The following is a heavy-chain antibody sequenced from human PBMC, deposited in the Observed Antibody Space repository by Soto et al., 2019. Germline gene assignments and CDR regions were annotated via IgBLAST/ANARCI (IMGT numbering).Heavy chain of an antibody. D-gene: IGHD4-17*01. CDR3: TLRSGDYGDYFVY. CDR2: IRSKANSYAT. CDR1: GFTFSGSA. V-gene: IGHV3-73*01. Sequence: EVQLVESGGGLVQPGGSLKLSCAASGFTFSGSAMHWVRQASGKGLEWVGRIRSKANSYATAYAASVKGRFTISRDDSKNTAYLQMNSLKTEDTAVYYCTLRSGDYGDYFVYWGQGTLVTVSS. J-gene: IGHJ4*02.